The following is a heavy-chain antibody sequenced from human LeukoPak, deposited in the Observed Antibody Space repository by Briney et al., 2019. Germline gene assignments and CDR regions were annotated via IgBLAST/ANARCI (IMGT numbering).Heavy chain of an antibody. CDR3: TRYDSSRFDP. V-gene: IGHV3-30*03. J-gene: IGHJ5*02. CDR2: IAYDGSRK. D-gene: IGHD3-3*01. CDR1: GFTFSGYG. Sequence: PGRSLRLSCAGSGFTFSGYGMHWVRQAPGKGLEWVTGIAYDGSRKHYADSVKGRFTISRDNSRNTMDLQMNSLRVEDTVVYHCTRYDSSRFDPWGQGTLVIVSS.